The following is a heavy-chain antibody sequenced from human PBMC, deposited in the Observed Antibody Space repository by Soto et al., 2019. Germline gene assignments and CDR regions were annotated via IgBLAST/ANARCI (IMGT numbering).Heavy chain of an antibody. Sequence: GGSLRLSCVASEFSISPYWMSWVRQAPGKGLEWVANIKEDGSAARYVDSARDRFLISRDNTKNSLYLQMTNLRAEDTAIYYCVSDGDVCSGSDCFRHFKYWVRGTRVTVSS. CDR3: VSDGDVCSGSDCFRHFKY. D-gene: IGHD5-12*01. CDR1: EFSISPYW. CDR2: IKEDGSAA. V-gene: IGHV3-7*03. J-gene: IGHJ4*02.